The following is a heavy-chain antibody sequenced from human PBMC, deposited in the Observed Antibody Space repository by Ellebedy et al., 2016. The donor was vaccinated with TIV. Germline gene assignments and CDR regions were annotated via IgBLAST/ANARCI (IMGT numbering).Heavy chain of an antibody. D-gene: IGHD1-1*01. CDR1: GGTFSSYA. V-gene: IGHV1-69*04. J-gene: IGHJ4*02. Sequence: ASVKVSCKASGGTFSSYAISWVRQAPGQGLEWMGRIIPILGIANYAQKFQGRVTITADKSTSTAYMELSSLRSEDTAVYYCARRGGNWWNPDALSYFDYWGQGTLVTVSS. CDR2: IIPILGIA. CDR3: ARRGGNWWNPDALSYFDY.